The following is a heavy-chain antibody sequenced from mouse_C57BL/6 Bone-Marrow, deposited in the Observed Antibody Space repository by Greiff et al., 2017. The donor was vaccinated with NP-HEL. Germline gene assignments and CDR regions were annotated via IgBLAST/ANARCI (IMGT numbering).Heavy chain of an antibody. Sequence: VQLQQSGAELVRPGASVTLSCKASGYTFTDYEMHWVKQTPVHGLEWIGAIDPETGGTAYNQKFKGKAILTADKSSSTAYMELRSLTSEDSAVYYCTRKGDGYYFWFAYWGQGTLVTVSA. J-gene: IGHJ3*01. CDR1: GYTFTDYE. D-gene: IGHD2-3*01. CDR3: TRKGDGYYFWFAY. CDR2: IDPETGGT. V-gene: IGHV1-15*01.